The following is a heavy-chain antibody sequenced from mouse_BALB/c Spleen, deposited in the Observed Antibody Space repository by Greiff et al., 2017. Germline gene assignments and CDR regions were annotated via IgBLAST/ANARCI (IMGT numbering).Heavy chain of an antibody. CDR2: IWGDGST. D-gene: IGHD1-1*01. V-gene: IGHV2-6-7*01. CDR1: GFSLTGYG. J-gene: IGHJ2*01. Sequence: QVQLKQSGPGLVAPSQSLSITCTVSGFSLTGYGVNWVRQPPGKGLEWLGMIWGDGSTDYNSALKSRLSISKDNSKSQVFLKMNSLQTDDTARYYCARDLYYGSSYVFDYWGQGTTLTVSS. CDR3: ARDLYYGSSYVFDY.